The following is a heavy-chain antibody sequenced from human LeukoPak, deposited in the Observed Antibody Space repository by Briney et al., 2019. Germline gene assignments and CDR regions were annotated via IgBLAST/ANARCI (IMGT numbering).Heavy chain of an antibody. CDR3: ARVISTGWRQNDR. V-gene: IGHV4-34*01. D-gene: IGHD2-8*02. CDR2: INHSGST. J-gene: IGHJ5*02. CDR1: GGSFSGYY. Sequence: SETLSLTCAVYGGSFSGYYWSWISQPPGKGLEWIGEINHSGSTNYNPSLKSRVTISVDTSKNQFSLKLSSVTAADTAVYYCARVISTGWRQNDRWGQGTLVTVSS.